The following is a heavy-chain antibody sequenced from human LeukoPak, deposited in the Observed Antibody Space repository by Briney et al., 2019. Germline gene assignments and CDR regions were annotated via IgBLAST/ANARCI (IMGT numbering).Heavy chain of an antibody. V-gene: IGHV4-30-2*01. CDR2: IYHSGST. CDR1: GGSISSGGYY. D-gene: IGHD3-10*01. Sequence: SETLSLTCTVSGGSISSGGYYWSWIRQPPGKGLEWIVYIYHSGSTYYNPSLKSRVTISVDRSKNQFSLKLSSVTAADTAVYYCARTIYGSGSYKDYYYMDVWGKGTTVTVSS. J-gene: IGHJ6*03. CDR3: ARTIYGSGSYKDYYYMDV.